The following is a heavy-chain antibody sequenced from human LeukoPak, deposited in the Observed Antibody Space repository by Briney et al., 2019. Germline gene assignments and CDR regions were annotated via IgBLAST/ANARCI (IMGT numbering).Heavy chain of an antibody. CDR3: AGDLDSRAWIQLWPFDY. Sequence: ASVKVSCKASGYTFTSYGISWVRQAPGQGLEWMGWISAYNGNTNYAQKLQGRVTMTTDTSTSTAYMELRSLRSDDTAVYYCAGDLDSRAWIQLWPFDYWGQGTLVTVSS. V-gene: IGHV1-18*01. J-gene: IGHJ4*02. CDR1: GYTFTSYG. D-gene: IGHD5-18*01. CDR2: ISAYNGNT.